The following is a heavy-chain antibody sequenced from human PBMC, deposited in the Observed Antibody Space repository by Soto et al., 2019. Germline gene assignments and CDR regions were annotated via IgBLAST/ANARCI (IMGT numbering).Heavy chain of an antibody. CDR3: ARAARGYCTNGACYPYYYYYGMDV. V-gene: IGHV3-74*01. J-gene: IGHJ6*02. Sequence: EVQVVESGGGLVQPGGSLRLSCAASGFTFSSYWMHWVRQAPGKGLVWVSRLNSDGSSTSYADSVKGRFTISRDNAKNPRYLQMNSLRAEDTAVYYCARAARGYCTNGACYPYYYYYGMDVWGLGTTVTVSS. CDR1: GFTFSSYW. D-gene: IGHD2-8*01. CDR2: LNSDGSST.